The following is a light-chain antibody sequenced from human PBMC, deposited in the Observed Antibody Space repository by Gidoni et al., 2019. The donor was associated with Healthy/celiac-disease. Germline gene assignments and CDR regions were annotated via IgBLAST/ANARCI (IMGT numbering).Light chain of an antibody. CDR1: QSVLDSSKNKNF. CDR3: QQYYTVPHT. Sequence: DILMTQSPDSLALSLGERATINCKSTQSVLDSSKNKNFLDWYQQKAGQPPKLLIYWASTRESGVPERFSGSGSGTDFSLIISGLQAEDVALYYCQQYYTVPHTFGQGTKVEIK. V-gene: IGKV4-1*01. J-gene: IGKJ1*01. CDR2: WAS.